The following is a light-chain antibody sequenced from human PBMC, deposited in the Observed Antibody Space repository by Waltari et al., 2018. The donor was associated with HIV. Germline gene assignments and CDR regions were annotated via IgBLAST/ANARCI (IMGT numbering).Light chain of an antibody. V-gene: IGKV1-39*01. J-gene: IGKJ3*01. CDR2: GAS. CDR1: QSINSF. CDR3: LQGYSSPLT. Sequence: DIQMTQSPSSLSASVGDRVTISCRTSQSINSFLNWYQQKPGKVPKLLIYGASTLESGVPSRFSLTISNLQPEDFATYYCLQGYSSPLTFGSGTKVDIK.